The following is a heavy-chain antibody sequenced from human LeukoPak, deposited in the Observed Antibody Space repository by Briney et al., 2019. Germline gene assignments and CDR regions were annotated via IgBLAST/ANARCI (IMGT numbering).Heavy chain of an antibody. CDR3: VSNGWYSLEY. CDR2: IYYSGST. J-gene: IGHJ4*01. CDR1: GGSISSSSYY. V-gene: IGHV4-39*07. Sequence: SETLSLTCTVSGGSISSSSYYWGWIRQPPGKGLEWIGSIYYSGSTYYNPSLKSRVTISVDKSKNQLSLRLNAVTAADTAVYYCVSNGWYSLEYWGHGTLVTVSS. D-gene: IGHD6-19*01.